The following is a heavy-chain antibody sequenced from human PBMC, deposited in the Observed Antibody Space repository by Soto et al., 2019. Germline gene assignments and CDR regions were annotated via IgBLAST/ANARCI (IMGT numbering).Heavy chain of an antibody. CDR1: GGSINSGGYC. J-gene: IGHJ4*02. D-gene: IGHD5-18*01. Sequence: QVQLQESGPGLVKPSQTLSLTCTVSGGSINSGGYCWCWIRQHPGKGLDWIGCISYGGSTSYNPSLKSRVTISVDTSKNQFSLKLTSVTAADTAVYYCSRGILVWGQGALITVSS. V-gene: IGHV4-31*03. CDR3: SRGILV. CDR2: ISYGGST.